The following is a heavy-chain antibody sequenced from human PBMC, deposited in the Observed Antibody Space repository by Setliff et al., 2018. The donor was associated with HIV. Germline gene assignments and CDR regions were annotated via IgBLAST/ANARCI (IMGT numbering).Heavy chain of an antibody. CDR3: AKGXGIXQHNGYSSSWXIDY. CDR1: GFSFFNFA. V-gene: IGHV3-23*01. D-gene: IGHD6-13*01. CDR2: ISSTSSNI. Sequence: SGGSLRLSCATSGFSFFNFALNWVRQAPGKGLEWVSYISSTSSNIYYADSVKGRFTISRDNSKNTLYLQMNSLSAEDTAVYYCAKGXGIXQHNGYSSSWXIDYWGQGXLVTVSS. J-gene: IGHJ4*02.